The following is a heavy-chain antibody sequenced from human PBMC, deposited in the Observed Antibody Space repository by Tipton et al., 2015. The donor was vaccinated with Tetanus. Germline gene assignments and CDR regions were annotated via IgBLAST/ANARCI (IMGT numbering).Heavy chain of an antibody. J-gene: IGHJ2*01. V-gene: IGHV4-59*01. Sequence: TLSLTCTVSGASISGYCWSWIRQTPGKGLEWIGYIYSSGSFNYNPSLRSRVTLSVDTSQKQFSLNLRSMTAADTAVYYCARGGPESRWYFDLWGRGTLVTVSS. CDR1: GASISGYC. CDR3: ARGGPESRWYFDL. CDR2: IYSSGSF.